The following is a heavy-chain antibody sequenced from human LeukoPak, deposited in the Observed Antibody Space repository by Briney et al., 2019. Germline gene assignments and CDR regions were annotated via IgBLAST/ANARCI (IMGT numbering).Heavy chain of an antibody. D-gene: IGHD2-15*01. CDR1: GGSISSGGYY. V-gene: IGHV4-31*03. J-gene: IGHJ5*02. CDR2: IYYSGST. Sequence: SQTLSLTCTVSGGSISSGGYYWSWIRQHPGKGLEWIGYIYYSGSTYYNPSLKSRVTISVDTSKNQFSLKLSSVTAADTAVYYCARHEDCSGGSCYSENWFDPWGQGTLVTVSS. CDR3: ARHEDCSGGSCYSENWFDP.